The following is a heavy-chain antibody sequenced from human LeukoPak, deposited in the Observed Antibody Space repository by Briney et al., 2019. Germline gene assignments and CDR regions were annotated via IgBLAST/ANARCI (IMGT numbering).Heavy chain of an antibody. CDR3: ARGGGGIAVAGRDFDY. D-gene: IGHD6-19*01. V-gene: IGHV1-69*05. CDR2: IIPIFGTA. Sequence: SVKVSCKASGGTFSSYAISWVRQAPGQGLEWMGGIIPIFGTANYAQKFQGRVTMTRNTSISTAYMELSSLRSEDTAVYYCARGGGGIAVAGRDFDYWGQGTLVTVSS. CDR1: GGTFSSYA. J-gene: IGHJ4*02.